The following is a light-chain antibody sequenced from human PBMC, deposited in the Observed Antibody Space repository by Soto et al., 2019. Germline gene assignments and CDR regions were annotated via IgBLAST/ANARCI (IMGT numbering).Light chain of an antibody. CDR2: EGS. CDR3: SSSTSSSPYV. J-gene: IGLJ1*01. Sequence: QSALTQPASVSGSPGQSITISCTGTSSDVGGYNYVSWYQQHPGKAPKLMIYEGSNRPSGVSNRFSGSKSGNTASLTISGLQDEDAADYYCSSSTSSSPYVFGTGTKLTVL. V-gene: IGLV2-14*01. CDR1: SSDVGGYNY.